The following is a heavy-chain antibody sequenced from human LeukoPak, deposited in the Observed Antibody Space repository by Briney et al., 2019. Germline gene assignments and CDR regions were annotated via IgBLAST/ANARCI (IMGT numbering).Heavy chain of an antibody. CDR3: GSPDGSPWFDP. J-gene: IGHJ5*02. Sequence: PGKSLRLSCAASGFIFSTYAMHWARQAPGKGVEWVAIISYDGSDPYYADSVKGRFTISRDDSNNTLYLQMDSLRPEDTAVYYCGSPDGSPWFDPWGQGTLVTVSS. D-gene: IGHD3-10*01. CDR2: ISYDGSDP. CDR1: GFIFSTYA. V-gene: IGHV3-30*03.